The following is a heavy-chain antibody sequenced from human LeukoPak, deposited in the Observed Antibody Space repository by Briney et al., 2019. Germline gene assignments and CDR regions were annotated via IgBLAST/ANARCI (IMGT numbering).Heavy chain of an antibody. CDR3: GYTNNFYH. CDR2: IKHDGSEE. D-gene: IGHD3-16*02. CDR1: GLSISGQW. Sequence: GESLRLSCVASGLSISGQWMNWVRQAPGQGLEWVANIKHDGSEEYYVDSVKGRFTISRDDGRNSVSLQMNSVRAEDTAVYYCGYTNNFYHWGQGSLVVVSS. J-gene: IGHJ4*02. V-gene: IGHV3-7*01.